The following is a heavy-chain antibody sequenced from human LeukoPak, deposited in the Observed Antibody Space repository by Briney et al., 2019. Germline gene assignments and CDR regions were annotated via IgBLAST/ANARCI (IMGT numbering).Heavy chain of an antibody. CDR2: IYYSGST. CDR3: ARQYGSGSGVDY. J-gene: IGHJ4*02. CDR1: GGSFRGYY. D-gene: IGHD3-10*01. V-gene: IGHV4-59*01. Sequence: KPSETLSLTCAVNGGSFRGYYGSWIRKPPGKGLEWIGYIYYSGSTNYNPSLKSRVTISVDTSKNQFSLKLSSVTAADTAVYYCARQYGSGSGVDYWGQGTLVTVSS.